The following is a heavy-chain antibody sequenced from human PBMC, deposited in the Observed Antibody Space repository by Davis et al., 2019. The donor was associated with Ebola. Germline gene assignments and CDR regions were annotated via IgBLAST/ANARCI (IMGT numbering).Heavy chain of an antibody. J-gene: IGHJ4*02. V-gene: IGHV3-49*03. D-gene: IGHD1-1*01. Sequence: GGSLRLSCTGFGFRFGGYAMSWFRQAPGKGLEWVGFIRTKGYFGTTEYAASVKGRFTISRDDSQSIAFLQMNSLKTEDTGVYYCARVATGHDLYYFDYWGQGTLVTVSS. CDR3: ARVATGHDLYYFDY. CDR1: GFRFGGYA. CDR2: IRTKGYFGTT.